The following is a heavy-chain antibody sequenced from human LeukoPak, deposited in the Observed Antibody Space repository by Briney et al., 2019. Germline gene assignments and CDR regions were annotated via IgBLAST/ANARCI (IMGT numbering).Heavy chain of an antibody. CDR3: AKSDYYDSRSDFDY. Sequence: PGGSLRLSCAASGFTFSSYAMNWVRQAPGKGLEWVSVISGSGGSTYHADSVKSRFTISRDNSKNTLYLQMNNLRAEDTAVYYCAKSDYYDSRSDFDYWGQGTLVTVSS. V-gene: IGHV3-23*01. CDR2: ISGSGGST. D-gene: IGHD3-22*01. CDR1: GFTFSSYA. J-gene: IGHJ4*02.